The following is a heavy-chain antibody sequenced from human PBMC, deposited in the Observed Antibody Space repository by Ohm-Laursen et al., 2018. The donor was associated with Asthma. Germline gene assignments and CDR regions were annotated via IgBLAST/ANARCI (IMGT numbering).Heavy chain of an antibody. Sequence: SLRLSCAASGFTFSSYAMSWVRQAPGKGLEWVSAISGSGGSTYYADSVKGRFTISRDNSKNTLYLQMNSLRAEDTAVYYCARDKDSGYGIIDYWGQGTLVTVSS. D-gene: IGHD5-12*01. CDR2: ISGSGGST. CDR3: ARDKDSGYGIIDY. J-gene: IGHJ4*02. CDR1: GFTFSSYA. V-gene: IGHV3-23*01.